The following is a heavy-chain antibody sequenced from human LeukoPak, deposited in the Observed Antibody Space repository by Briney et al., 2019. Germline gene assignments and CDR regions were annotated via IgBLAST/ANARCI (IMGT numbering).Heavy chain of an antibody. Sequence: GSLRLSCAASGFTFSSYWMSWVRQAPGKGLEWVANIKQDGSEKYYVDSVKGRFTISRDNAKNSLYLQTNSLRAEDTAVYYCARDQGKMSIFGVVINENWFDPWGQGTLVTVSS. CDR3: ARDQGKMSIFGVVINENWFDP. J-gene: IGHJ5*02. CDR2: IKQDGSEK. CDR1: GFTFSSYW. D-gene: IGHD3-3*01. V-gene: IGHV3-7*01.